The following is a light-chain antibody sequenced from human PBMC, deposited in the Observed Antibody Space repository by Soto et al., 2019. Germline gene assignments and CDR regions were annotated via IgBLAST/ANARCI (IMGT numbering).Light chain of an antibody. CDR1: QAISGY. CDR2: DAA. V-gene: IGKV1-5*01. J-gene: IGKJ4*01. Sequence: DIQMTQSPSTLSASVADRVTIACRASQAISGYLAWYQRKPGKAPKLLIYDAANLQTGVSSRFSGSGSGTEFTLTINSLQPDDFATYYCQQYSSYPLTFGAGTKVEIK. CDR3: QQYSSYPLT.